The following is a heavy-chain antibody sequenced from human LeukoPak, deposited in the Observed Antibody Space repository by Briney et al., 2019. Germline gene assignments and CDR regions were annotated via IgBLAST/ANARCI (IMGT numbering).Heavy chain of an antibody. CDR1: GGSISSYY. D-gene: IGHD2-2*01. J-gene: IGHJ3*02. CDR2: IYYSGST. Sequence: SETLSLTCTVSGGSISSYYWSWIRQPPGKGLEWIGYIYYSGSTNYNPSLKSRVTISVDTSKNQFSLKLSSVTAADTAVYYCARAVLVVPAANAFDIWGQGTMVTVSS. CDR3: ARAVLVVPAANAFDI. V-gene: IGHV4-59*01.